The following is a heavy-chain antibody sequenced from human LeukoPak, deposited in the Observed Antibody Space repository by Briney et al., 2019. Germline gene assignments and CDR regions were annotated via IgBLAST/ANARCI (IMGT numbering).Heavy chain of an antibody. J-gene: IGHJ3*02. Sequence: SETLSHPRTVSGGSISRYYWSWIRQPPGKGLEWIGYIYYSGSTNYNPSLKSRVTISVDTSKNQFSLKLSSVTAADTAVYYCARPCRDDAVDTRGQGTMVTVSS. CDR2: IYYSGST. CDR1: GGSISRYY. D-gene: IGHD3-10*01. CDR3: ARPCRDDAVDT. V-gene: IGHV4-59*01.